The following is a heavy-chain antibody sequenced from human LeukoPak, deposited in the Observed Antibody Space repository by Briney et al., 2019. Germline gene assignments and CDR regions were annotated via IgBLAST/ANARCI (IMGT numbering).Heavy chain of an antibody. J-gene: IGHJ4*02. D-gene: IGHD6-13*01. CDR1: GGSISSGGYS. Sequence: SQTLSLTCTVSGGSISSGGYSWSWIRQPPGKGLEWIGYIYHSGSTYYNPSLKSRVTISVDMSKSQFSLKLSSVTAADTAVYYCARDMNSSCRENWGQGTLVTVSS. V-gene: IGHV4-30-2*01. CDR3: ARDMNSSCREN. CDR2: IYHSGST.